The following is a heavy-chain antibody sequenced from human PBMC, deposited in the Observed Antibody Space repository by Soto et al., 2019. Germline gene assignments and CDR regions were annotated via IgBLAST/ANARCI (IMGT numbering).Heavy chain of an antibody. V-gene: IGHV1-46*01. CDR2: INPASGST. J-gene: IGHJ4*02. CDR1: GYTFTRSY. CDR3: ARDLAAGDH. Sequence: QVQLVQSGAEVKKPGASVKVSCRTSGYTFTRSYIHGVRQAPGQGLEWLGIINPASGSTNYAQDFQGRVDLTMDTSTTTVYMELSGVRAEDAAIFYCARDLAAGDHWGQGTLVTVSS. D-gene: IGHD6-13*01.